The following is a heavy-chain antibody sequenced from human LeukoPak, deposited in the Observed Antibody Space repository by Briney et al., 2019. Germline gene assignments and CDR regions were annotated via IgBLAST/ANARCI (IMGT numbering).Heavy chain of an antibody. D-gene: IGHD4-17*01. J-gene: IGHJ6*02. CDR2: IYYSGTS. Sequence: NPSETLSLSRAVSGGSIGSYYWSWLRQPPGRGLEWIGYIYYSGTSNYNPSLKSRVTISVDTSKNQFSLKLTSVTAADTAIYYCAREDPQTTVPEGLDVWGQGTTVTVSS. CDR1: GGSIGSYY. V-gene: IGHV4-59*01. CDR3: AREDPQTTVPEGLDV.